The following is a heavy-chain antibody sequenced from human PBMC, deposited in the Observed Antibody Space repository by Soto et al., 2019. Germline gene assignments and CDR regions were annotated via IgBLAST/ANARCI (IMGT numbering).Heavy chain of an antibody. V-gene: IGHV6-1*01. CDR2: TYYRSKWYN. Sequence: PSQTLLLTCAISGDSVSLNSAAWNWLRPSPSRSLEWLGRTYYRSKWYNDYAVSVKSRITINPDTSKNQFSLQLNSVTPEDTAVYYCARWAHEGEALDIWGQGTMVTVSS. CDR3: ARWAHEGEALDI. D-gene: IGHD1-26*01. J-gene: IGHJ3*02. CDR1: GDSVSLNSAA.